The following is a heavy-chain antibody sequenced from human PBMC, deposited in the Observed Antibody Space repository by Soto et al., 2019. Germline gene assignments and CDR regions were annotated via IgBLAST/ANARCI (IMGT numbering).Heavy chain of an antibody. CDR2: IKQDGSEK. V-gene: IGHV3-7*03. CDR1: GFTFSSYW. Sequence: PVGSLRLSCAACGFTFSSYWMSWVRQAPGKGLEWVANIKQDGSEKYYVDSVKGRFTISRDNAKNSLYLQMNSLRAEDTAVYYCARGLNYYGSGSYYNEGWFDPWGQGTLVTVSS. CDR3: ARGLNYYGSGSYYNEGWFDP. D-gene: IGHD3-10*01. J-gene: IGHJ5*02.